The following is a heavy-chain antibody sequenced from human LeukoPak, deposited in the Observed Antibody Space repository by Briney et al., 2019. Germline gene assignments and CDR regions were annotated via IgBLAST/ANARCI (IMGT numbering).Heavy chain of an antibody. CDR3: ARGPGQLEALYYYGMDV. J-gene: IGHJ6*02. CDR1: GFTFSTFA. V-gene: IGHV3-23*01. D-gene: IGHD6-6*01. CDR2: ISDSADNR. Sequence: GGSLRLSCTTSGFTFSTFAMNWVRQAPGKGLEWVSTISDSADNRYYADSVKGRFTIFRDNSKDTLYLQMHSLRGEDTAVYYCARGPGQLEALYYYGMDVWGQGTTVTVSS.